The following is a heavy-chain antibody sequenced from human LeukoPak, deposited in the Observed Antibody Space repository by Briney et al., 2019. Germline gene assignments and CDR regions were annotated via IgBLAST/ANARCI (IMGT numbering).Heavy chain of an antibody. V-gene: IGHV3-21*01. J-gene: IGHJ4*02. Sequence: PGGSLRLSCAASGFKFSSYSMNWVRQAPGKGLEWVSSISSSSSYIYYADSLKGRFTISRDNAKNSLYLQMNSLRAEDTAVYYCARGTMFPYYFDYWGQGTLVTVSS. CDR1: GFKFSSYS. D-gene: IGHD3-10*02. CDR2: ISSSSSYI. CDR3: ARGTMFPYYFDY.